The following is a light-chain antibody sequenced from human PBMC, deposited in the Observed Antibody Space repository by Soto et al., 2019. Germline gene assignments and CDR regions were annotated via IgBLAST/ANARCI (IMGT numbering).Light chain of an antibody. CDR2: KAS. CDR1: QSISSW. CDR3: QQYNSYSQT. V-gene: IGKV1-5*03. Sequence: DIHLTQSPSFLSASVGDRVTITCRASQSISSWLAWYQQKPGKAPKLLIYKASSLESGVPSRFSGSGSGTEFTLTISSLQPDDFATYYCQQYNSYSQTFGQGTKVDIK. J-gene: IGKJ1*01.